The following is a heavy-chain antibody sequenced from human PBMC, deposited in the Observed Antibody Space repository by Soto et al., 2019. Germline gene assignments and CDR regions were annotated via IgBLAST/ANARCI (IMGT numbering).Heavy chain of an antibody. CDR1: GDSFTSYW. CDR3: ARQYNTDYDSTPVISYYYYGMDV. CDR2: IYPGDSDT. D-gene: IGHD3-22*01. V-gene: IGHV5-51*01. J-gene: IGHJ6*02. Sequence: PGESLKISCKGSGDSFTSYWIGWVRQMPGKGLEWMGIIYPGDSDTRYSPSFQGQVTISADKSISTAYLQWSSLKASDTAMYYCARQYNTDYDSTPVISYYYYGMDVWGQGTTVTVSS.